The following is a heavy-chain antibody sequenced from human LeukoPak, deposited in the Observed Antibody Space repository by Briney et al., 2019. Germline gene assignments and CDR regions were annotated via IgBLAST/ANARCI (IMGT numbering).Heavy chain of an antibody. CDR2: ISGSGDST. CDR1: GFTFNNYA. J-gene: IGHJ6*02. V-gene: IGHV3-23*01. Sequence: PGGSLRLSCAASGFTFNNYAMSWVRQAPGKGLEWVSVISGSGDSTYYADSVKGRFTISRDNSKNTLYLQINSLRAEDTALYHCARNNGMDVWGQGTTVIVSS. CDR3: ARNNGMDV.